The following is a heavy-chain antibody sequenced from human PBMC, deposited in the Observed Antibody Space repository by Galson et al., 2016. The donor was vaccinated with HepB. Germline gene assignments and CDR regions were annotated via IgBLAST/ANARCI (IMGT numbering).Heavy chain of an antibody. D-gene: IGHD2-2*01. CDR1: GFTFRSYAM. V-gene: IGHV4-4*02. CDR2: IYHTGTS. J-gene: IGHJ5*02. Sequence: SLRLSCAASGFTFRSYAMTWVRQAPGKGLDWIGEIYHTGTSNNNPFLSSRFTLSVDKSRNQFSLNLTSVTAADTAVYYCARAAIIPGARMVFDPWGQGILVTVSS. CDR3: ARAAIIPGARMVFDP.